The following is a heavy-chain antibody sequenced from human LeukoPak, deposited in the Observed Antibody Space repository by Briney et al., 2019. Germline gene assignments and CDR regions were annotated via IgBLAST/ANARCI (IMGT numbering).Heavy chain of an antibody. CDR2: ISNSSSYI. Sequence: GGSLRLSCAASGFIFSTYTMNWVRQAPGKGLEWVSSISNSSSYIYYADSVKGRFTISRDNAKNSLYLQMNSLRADDPAVYYCARDLGGGLFDFWGQGTLVTVSS. CDR1: GFIFSTYT. J-gene: IGHJ4*02. V-gene: IGHV3-21*01. CDR3: ARDLGGGLFDF. D-gene: IGHD3-16*01.